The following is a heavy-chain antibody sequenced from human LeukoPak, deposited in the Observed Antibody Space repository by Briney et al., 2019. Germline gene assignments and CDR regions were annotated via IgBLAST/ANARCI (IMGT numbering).Heavy chain of an antibody. V-gene: IGHV3-23*01. CDR2: ISAGGSST. D-gene: IGHD6-19*01. CDR3: ARFRSGWYMDY. CDR1: GFSFSTYA. J-gene: IGHJ4*02. Sequence: GGSLRLSCAASGFSFSTYAMTWVRLAPGKGLEWVSAISAGGSSTYYADSVKGRFTISRDNSKNTLYLQMSSLRVEDTAVYYCARFRSGWYMDYWGQGTLVTVSS.